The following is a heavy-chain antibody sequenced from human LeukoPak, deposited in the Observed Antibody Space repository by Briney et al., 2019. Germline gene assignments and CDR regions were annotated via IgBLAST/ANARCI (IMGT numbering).Heavy chain of an antibody. CDR3: ARDLDYGGNSDAFDI. J-gene: IGHJ3*02. Sequence: GGSLRLSCAASGFTFSDHYMDWVRQAPGKGLEWVARSQNKATSYTTEYAASVKGRFIISRDDSKNSLYLQMNSLKTEDTAVYYCARDLDYGGNSDAFDIWGQGTMVTVSS. CDR2: SQNKATSYTT. V-gene: IGHV3-72*01. D-gene: IGHD4-23*01. CDR1: GFTFSDHY.